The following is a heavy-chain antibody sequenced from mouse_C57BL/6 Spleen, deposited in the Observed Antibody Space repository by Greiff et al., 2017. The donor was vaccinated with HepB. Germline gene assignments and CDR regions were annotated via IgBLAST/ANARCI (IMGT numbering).Heavy chain of an antibody. Sequence: VQLQQPGAELVRPGTSVKLSCKASGYTFTSYWLHWVKQRPGQGLEWIGVISPSDSYTNYNQKFKGKATFTVDTSSSTSCMQLSRLTSGDSAVYYCARGDVSIPAWFAYWGQKTLVTVSA. CDR2: ISPSDSYT. CDR1: GYTFTSYW. J-gene: IGHJ3*01. V-gene: IGHV1-59*01. D-gene: IGHD1-1*01. CDR3: ARGDVSIPAWFAY.